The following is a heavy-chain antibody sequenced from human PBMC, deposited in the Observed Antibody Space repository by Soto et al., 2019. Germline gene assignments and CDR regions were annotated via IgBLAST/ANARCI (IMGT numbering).Heavy chain of an antibody. CDR1: GGSISSDNYY. CDR2: IYYSGST. J-gene: IGHJ4*02. CDR3: ARVPWIVTTSGSSSYYFDH. V-gene: IGHV4-30-4*01. Sequence: PSETLSLTCTVSGGSISSDNYYWSWIRQPPGKGLEWIGYIYYSGSTYYNPSLKSRVTISVDTSKNQFSLKVRTVTATDAAVYYCARVPWIVTTSGSSSYYFDHWGQGTLVTVS. D-gene: IGHD3-10*01.